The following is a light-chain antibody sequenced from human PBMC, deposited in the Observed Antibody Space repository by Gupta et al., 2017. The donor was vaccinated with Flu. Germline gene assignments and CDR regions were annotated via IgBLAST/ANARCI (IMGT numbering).Light chain of an antibody. J-gene: IGLJ3*02. CDR2: RNN. CDR3: AAWDDSLSGRV. CDR1: STNIGSNY. V-gene: IGLV1-47*01. Sequence: HSVPTQPPSASGSPGQRVTISCSGSSTNIGSNYVYWYQQRQGTAPTRLIYRNNQRPQGCPDRFSGSKSGTSASLAISGLRSEDEADYYCAAWDDSLSGRVFGGGTKLTVL.